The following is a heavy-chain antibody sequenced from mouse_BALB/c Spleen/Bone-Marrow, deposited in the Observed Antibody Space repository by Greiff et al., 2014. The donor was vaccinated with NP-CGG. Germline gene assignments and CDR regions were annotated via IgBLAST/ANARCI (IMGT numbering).Heavy chain of an antibody. V-gene: IGHV1-54*01. CDR3: ARRDCSCFDY. CDR1: GYAFTNYL. CDR2: INPGSGGT. J-gene: IGHJ2*01. Sequence: QVQLQQSGAELVRPGTSVKVSCKASGYAFTNYLIEWVKQRPGQGLEWIGVINPGSGGTNYDEKFKGKATLTADKSSSTAYMQLSSLTSDDSAVYFCARRDCSCFDYWGQGATLTVSA. D-gene: IGHD3-3*01.